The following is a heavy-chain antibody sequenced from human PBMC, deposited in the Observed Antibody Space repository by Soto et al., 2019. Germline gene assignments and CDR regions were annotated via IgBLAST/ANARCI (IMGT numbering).Heavy chain of an antibody. V-gene: IGHV3-48*01. J-gene: IGHJ2*01. CDR2: ISSSSSTI. CDR3: ARDMGFLEWLLPQPGNFDL. CDR1: GFTFSSYS. Sequence: EVQLVESGGGLVQPGGSLRLSCAASGFTFSSYSMNWVRQAPGKGLEWVSYISSSSSTIYYADSVKGRFTISRDNAQNSLYLQMNSLRAEDTAVYYCARDMGFLEWLLPQPGNFDLWGRGTLVTVSS. D-gene: IGHD3-3*01.